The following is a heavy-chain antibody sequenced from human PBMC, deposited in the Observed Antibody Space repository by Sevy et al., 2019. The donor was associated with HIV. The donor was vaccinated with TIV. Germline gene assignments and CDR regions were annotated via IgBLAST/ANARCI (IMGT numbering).Heavy chain of an antibody. CDR3: ARQQWVYAIHLNYYGMDV. CDR2: MNPNSGNT. Sequence: ASVKVSCKASGYTFTSYDINWVRQATGQGLEWMGWMNPNSGNTGYAQKFQGRVTMTRNTSISTAYMELSSLRSEDTAVYYCARQQWVYAIHLNYYGMDVWGQGTTVTVSS. D-gene: IGHD2-8*01. V-gene: IGHV1-8*01. J-gene: IGHJ6*02. CDR1: GYTFTSYD.